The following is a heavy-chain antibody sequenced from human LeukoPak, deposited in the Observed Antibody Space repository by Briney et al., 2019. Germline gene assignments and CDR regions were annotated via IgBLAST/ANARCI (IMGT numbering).Heavy chain of an antibody. V-gene: IGHV3-48*03. CDR1: GFTFSVYD. Sequence: GGSLRLSCAASGFTFSVYDMSWLRQAPGKGLEWLSYISSSGSTIYYTDSVKGRFTISRDNAKNSLYLQMNSLRAEDTAVYYCARDYGGSSPFDYWGQGTLVTVSS. J-gene: IGHJ4*02. CDR3: ARDYGGSSPFDY. D-gene: IGHD4-23*01. CDR2: ISSSGSTI.